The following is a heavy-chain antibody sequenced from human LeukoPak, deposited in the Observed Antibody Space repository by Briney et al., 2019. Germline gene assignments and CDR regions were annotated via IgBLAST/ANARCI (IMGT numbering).Heavy chain of an antibody. Sequence: SETLSLTCAVYGGSFSGYYWSWIRQPPGKGLEWIGEINHSGSTNYNPSLKSRVTISVDTSKNQFSLKLSSVTAAETAVYYCARTGADIVVVVAATGWFEPWGPGTLVTVSS. CDR2: INHSGST. J-gene: IGHJ5*02. V-gene: IGHV4-34*01. CDR3: ARTGADIVVVVAATGWFEP. D-gene: IGHD2-15*01. CDR1: GGSFSGYY.